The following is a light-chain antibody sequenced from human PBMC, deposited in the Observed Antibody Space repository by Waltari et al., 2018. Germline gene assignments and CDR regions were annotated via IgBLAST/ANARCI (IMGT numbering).Light chain of an antibody. V-gene: IGLV2-8*01. CDR2: EVS. CDR1: SGDVGGYNY. J-gene: IGLJ2*01. CDR3: SSYAGSNLV. Sequence: QSALTQPPSPSGSPGQSVTISCTGTSGDVGGYNYVSWYQQHPGKAPKLMIYEVSKRPSGVPDRFSGSKSGNTASLTVSGLQAEDEADYYCSSYAGSNLVFGGGTKLTVL.